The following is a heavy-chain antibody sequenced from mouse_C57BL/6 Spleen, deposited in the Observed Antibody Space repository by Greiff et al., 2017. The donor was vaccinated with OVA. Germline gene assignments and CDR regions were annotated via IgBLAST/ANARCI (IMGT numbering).Heavy chain of an antibody. CDR3: ARSPYYYGSSYWYFDV. CDR2: IYPRDGST. D-gene: IGHD1-1*01. V-gene: IGHV1-85*01. Sequence: VQLQHSGPELVKPGASVKLSCKASGYTFTSYDINWVKQRPGQGLEWIGWIYPRDGSTKYNEKFKGKATLTVDTSSSTAYMELHSLTSEDSAVYFCARSPYYYGSSYWYFDVWGTGTTVTVSS. CDR1: GYTFTSYD. J-gene: IGHJ1*03.